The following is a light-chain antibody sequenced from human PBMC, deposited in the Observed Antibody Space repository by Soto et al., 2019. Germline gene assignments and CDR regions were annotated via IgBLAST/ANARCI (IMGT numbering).Light chain of an antibody. CDR1: QSVSSN. CDR3: QQYNNWPPMYT. V-gene: IGKV3-15*01. Sequence: EIVMTQSPATLSVSPGERATLSCRASQSVSSNLAWYQQKPGQAPRLLIYGASTRATGIPARFSGSGSGTEFTLTLSSLQSEDFAVYYCQQYNNWPPMYTFGQGTKVDIK. J-gene: IGKJ2*01. CDR2: GAS.